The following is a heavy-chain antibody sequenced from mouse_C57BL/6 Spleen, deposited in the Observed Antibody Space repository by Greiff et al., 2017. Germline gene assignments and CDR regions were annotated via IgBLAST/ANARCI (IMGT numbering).Heavy chain of an antibody. V-gene: IGHV1-53*01. J-gene: IGHJ2*01. D-gene: IGHD1-1*01. Sequence: VQLQQPGTELVKPGASVKLSCKASGYTFTSYWMHWVKQRPGHGLEWIGNINPSNGGTNYNEKFKSKATLTVDKSSSTAYMQLSRLTSEDSAVYYGARSGVGSRGFDYWGQGTTRTVSS. CDR3: ARSGVGSRGFDY. CDR1: GYTFTSYW. CDR2: INPSNGGT.